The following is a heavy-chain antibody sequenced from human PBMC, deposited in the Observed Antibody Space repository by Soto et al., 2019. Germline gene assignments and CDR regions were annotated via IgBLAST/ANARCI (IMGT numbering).Heavy chain of an antibody. D-gene: IGHD6-13*01. CDR1: GGSFSGYY. Sequence: QVQLQQWGAGLLKPSETLSLTCAVYGGSFSGYYWSWVRQPPGKGLEWIGESNHSGSTNYNPSLKSRVTISVDTYTTQFSLILSPVPAAHTAVYYCARPAIAAVVSAFDYWGQVTLVTVSS. J-gene: IGHJ4*02. CDR2: SNHSGST. CDR3: ARPAIAAVVSAFDY. V-gene: IGHV4-34*01.